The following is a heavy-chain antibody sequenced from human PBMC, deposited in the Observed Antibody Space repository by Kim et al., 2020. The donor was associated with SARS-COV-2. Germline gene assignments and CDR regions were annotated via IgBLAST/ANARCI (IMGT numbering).Heavy chain of an antibody. CDR1: GGAISSSSYY. CDR2: IYYSGST. V-gene: IGHV4-39*01. Sequence: SETLSLTCTVSGGAISSSSYYWGWIRQPPGKGLEWIGNIYYSGSTYYNPSLKSRVTISVDTSKNQFSLKLTSVTAADTGVYYCSRLTSSGWARVDPGGQGTLVTVSS. J-gene: IGHJ5*02. CDR3: SRLTSSGWARVDP. D-gene: IGHD6-25*01.